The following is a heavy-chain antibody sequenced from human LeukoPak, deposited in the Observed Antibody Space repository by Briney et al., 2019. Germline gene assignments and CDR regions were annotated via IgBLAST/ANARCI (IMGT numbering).Heavy chain of an antibody. Sequence: SETLSLTCTVSGGSISNNYWTWIRQPLGKGLEYIGYIYYTGGTNYNPSLKSRVTISVDTSKNQFSLKLSSVTAADTAVYFCAKYGGSGWVIDYWGRGTLVTVSS. J-gene: IGHJ4*02. CDR2: IYYTGGT. D-gene: IGHD6-19*01. CDR3: AKYGGSGWVIDY. CDR1: GGSISNNY. V-gene: IGHV4-59*08.